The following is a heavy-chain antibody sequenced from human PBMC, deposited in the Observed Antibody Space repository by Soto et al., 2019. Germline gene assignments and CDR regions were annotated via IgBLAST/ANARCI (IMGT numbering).Heavy chain of an antibody. CDR2: TRDKTNSYTT. V-gene: IGHV3-72*01. Sequence: EVQLVESGGGLVQPGGSLRLSCAANRFTVSDHYIEWVRQAPGKGLEWVGRTRDKTNSYTTQYAASVKGRFTISRDDSKNSLYLQMNSLRTADTAVYYCARTPQSGYDFHVWGQGTTVTVSS. CDR3: ARTPQSGYDFHV. J-gene: IGHJ6*02. CDR1: RFTVSDHY. D-gene: IGHD3-3*01.